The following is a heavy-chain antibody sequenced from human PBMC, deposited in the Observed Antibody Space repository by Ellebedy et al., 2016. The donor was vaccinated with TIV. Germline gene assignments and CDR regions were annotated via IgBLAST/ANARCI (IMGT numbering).Heavy chain of an antibody. V-gene: IGHV3-30*03. D-gene: IGHD4-17*01. CDR3: ATDGSYGDYLSPTHAFVI. CDR2: ISYDGSNK. CDR1: GFTFNSYG. Sequence: GGSLRLSCAASGFTFNSYGMHWVRQAPGKGLEWLAFISYDGSNKYYADSVKGRFTISRDSSKNTLYLQMNSLRGEDTAMYYCATDGSYGDYLSPTHAFVIWGQGTMVTVSS. J-gene: IGHJ3*02.